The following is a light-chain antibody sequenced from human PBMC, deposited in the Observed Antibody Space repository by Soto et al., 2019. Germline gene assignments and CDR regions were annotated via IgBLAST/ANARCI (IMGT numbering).Light chain of an antibody. CDR3: QQYENLPT. J-gene: IGKJ5*01. CDR1: QSVSTR. V-gene: IGKV1-5*02. Sequence: DIQMTQSPSSLSASVGDRVTIICRASQSVSTRLAWYQQKPGKAPKVLIYDASSWAGGVPSRFTGSGSGTDFTLTISCLQSEDFATYYCQQYENLPTFGQGTRLEIK. CDR2: DAS.